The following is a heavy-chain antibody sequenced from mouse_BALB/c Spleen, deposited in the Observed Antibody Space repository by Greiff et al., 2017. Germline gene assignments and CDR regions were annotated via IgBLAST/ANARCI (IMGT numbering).Heavy chain of an antibody. CDR3: ARSPYGSSYAMDY. CDR1: GFTFSSFG. V-gene: IGHV5-17*02. Sequence: EVQVVESGGGLVQPGGSRKLSCAASGFTFSSFGMHWVRQAPEKGLEWVAYISSGSSTIYYADTVKGRFTISRDNPKNTLFLQMTSLRSEDTAMYYCARSPYGSSYAMDYWGQGTSVTVSS. J-gene: IGHJ4*01. D-gene: IGHD1-1*01. CDR2: ISSGSSTI.